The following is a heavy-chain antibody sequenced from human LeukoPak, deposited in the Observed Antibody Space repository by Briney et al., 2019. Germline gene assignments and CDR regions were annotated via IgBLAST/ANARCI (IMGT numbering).Heavy chain of an antibody. CDR3: ATIGVSRSYWDFAQ. V-gene: IGHV1-2*02. CDR1: GDTFSDYH. CDR2: VTPSSGWR. J-gene: IGHJ4*01. D-gene: IGHD1-26*01. Sequence: ASVKVSRKAFGDTFSDYHVHWVRQAPGLGAQGLEWMGWVTPSSGWRRYSQKLQGRVAMTFDTPTSTVYMELTSLTSDDTGIYFCATIGVSRSYWDFAQWGHGTLVTVSS.